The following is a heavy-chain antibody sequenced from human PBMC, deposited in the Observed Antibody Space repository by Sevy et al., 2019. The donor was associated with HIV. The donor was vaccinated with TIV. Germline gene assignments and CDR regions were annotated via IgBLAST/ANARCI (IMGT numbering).Heavy chain of an antibody. V-gene: IGHV1-69*06. D-gene: IGHD3-22*01. CDR3: ATYYYDSSGYYPEYFQH. CDR2: IIPIFGTA. J-gene: IGHJ1*01. CDR1: GGTFSSYA. Sequence: ASVKVSCKASGGTFSSYAISWVRQAPGQGLEWMGGIIPIFGTANYAQKFQGRVTITADKSTSTAYVELSSLRSEDTAVYYCATYYYDSSGYYPEYFQHWGQGTLVTVSS.